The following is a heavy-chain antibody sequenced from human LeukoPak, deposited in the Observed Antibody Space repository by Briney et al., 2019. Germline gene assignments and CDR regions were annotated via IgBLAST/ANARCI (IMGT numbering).Heavy chain of an antibody. V-gene: IGHV1-2*02. Sequence: ASVKVSCKASGGTFSSYAISWVRQAPGQGLEWMGWINPNHGDTNYAQKFQDRVSMTRDTSISTAYMHLSRLRSADTAVYYCARSPHILTGENFDYWGQGTLLTVSS. CDR1: GGTFSSYA. J-gene: IGHJ4*02. CDR3: ARSPHILTGENFDY. D-gene: IGHD3-9*01. CDR2: INPNHGDT.